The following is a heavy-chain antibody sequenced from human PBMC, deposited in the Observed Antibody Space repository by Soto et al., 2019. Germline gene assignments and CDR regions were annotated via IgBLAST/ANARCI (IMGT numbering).Heavy chain of an antibody. Sequence: EVQLLESGGGLVQPGGSLRLSCAASGFTFNNHAMTWVRQPPGTGLEWVSAISGGGDTTSYADSVNGRFTVSRDGSKNTLYLQMSSLRAADPALYYCAKGRGGSGSLTPRVDFWGQGTLVTVSS. CDR1: GFTFNNHA. CDR2: ISGGGDTT. V-gene: IGHV3-23*01. D-gene: IGHD3-10*01. J-gene: IGHJ4*02. CDR3: AKGRGGSGSLTPRVDF.